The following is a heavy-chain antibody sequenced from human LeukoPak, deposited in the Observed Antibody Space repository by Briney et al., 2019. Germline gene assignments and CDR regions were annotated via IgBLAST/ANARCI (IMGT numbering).Heavy chain of an antibody. J-gene: IGHJ4*02. D-gene: IGHD3-10*01. CDR1: GFTVRNNF. Sequence: GGSLRLSCAASGFTVRNNFMTWVRQAPGKGLEWVSFISSSSSNIYYADSVKGRFTISRDNAKNSLYLQMNSLRDEDTAVYYCARLYYYGSGSSDYWGQGTLVTVSS. V-gene: IGHV3-48*02. CDR3: ARLYYYGSGSSDY. CDR2: ISSSSSNI.